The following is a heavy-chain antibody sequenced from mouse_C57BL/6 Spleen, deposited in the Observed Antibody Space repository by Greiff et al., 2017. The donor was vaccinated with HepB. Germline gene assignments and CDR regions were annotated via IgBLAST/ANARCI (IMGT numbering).Heavy chain of an antibody. CDR2: IISGSSTI. J-gene: IGHJ1*03. CDR3: AKNWYFDV. CDR1: GFTFSDYG. V-gene: IGHV5-17*01. Sequence: QLVESGGGLVKPGGSLKLSCAASGFTFSDYGMHWVRQATEKGLEWVAYIISGSSTIYYADTVKGRFTISRDNAKNTLFLQMTSLRSEDTAMYYCAKNWYFDVWGTGTTVTVSS.